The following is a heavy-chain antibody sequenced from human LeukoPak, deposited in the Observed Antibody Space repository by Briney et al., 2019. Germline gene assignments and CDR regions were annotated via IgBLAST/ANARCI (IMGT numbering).Heavy chain of an antibody. J-gene: IGHJ6*02. D-gene: IGHD2-15*01. Sequence: ASVKVSCRASGGALNSYGISWVRQAPGQGLEWMGGIIPISGTTNYAQRFQDRIRIIADESTSTVYMDLSSLRSEDTAIYYCARDFEDVDYYYGMDVWGQGTTVTVSS. CDR3: ARDFEDVDYYYGMDV. CDR2: IIPISGTT. V-gene: IGHV1-69*13. CDR1: GGALNSYG.